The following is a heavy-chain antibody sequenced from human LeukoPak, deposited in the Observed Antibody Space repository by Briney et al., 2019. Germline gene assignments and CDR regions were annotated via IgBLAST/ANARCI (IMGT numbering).Heavy chain of an antibody. Sequence: SECLSLTSTVSGGSISSYYWSWIRQPPGKGLEWIGYIYYSGSTNYKPSLKSRVTISLDTSKNQFSLRLSSVTAADTAVYYCARAYSNYDYWGQGGLVCVSS. J-gene: IGHJ4*02. CDR2: IYYSGST. D-gene: IGHD4-11*01. CDR1: GGSISSYY. V-gene: IGHV4-59*01. CDR3: ARAYSNYDY.